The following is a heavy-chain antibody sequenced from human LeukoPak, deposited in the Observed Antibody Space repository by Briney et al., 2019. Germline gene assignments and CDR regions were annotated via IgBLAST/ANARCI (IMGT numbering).Heavy chain of an antibody. CDR3: VRHETEVGTWLRFRTYNWFDP. D-gene: IGHD5-12*01. CDR1: GGSISRSSLY. CDR2: IYYSGST. J-gene: IGHJ5*02. V-gene: IGHV4-39*01. Sequence: SETLSLTCTVSGGSISRSSLYWGWIRQPPGKGLEWIGSIYYSGSTYYNPSLKSRVTISVDTSKNQFSLKLSSVTAADTAVYYGVRHETEVGTWLRFRTYNWFDPWGQGTLVTVSS.